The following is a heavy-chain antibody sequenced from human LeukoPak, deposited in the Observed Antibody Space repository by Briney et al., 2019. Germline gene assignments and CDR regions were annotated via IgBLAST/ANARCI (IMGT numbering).Heavy chain of an antibody. J-gene: IGHJ5*02. V-gene: IGHV4-34*01. D-gene: IGHD5-18*01. CDR2: INHSGST. CDR3: ARDEDTAMVTRFDP. Sequence: PSETLSLTCAVYGGSFSGYYWSWIRQPPGKGLEWIGEINHSGSTNYNPSLKSRVTMSVDTSKNQFSLKLSSVTAADTAVYYCARDEDTAMVTRFDPWGQGTLVTVSS. CDR1: GGSFSGYY.